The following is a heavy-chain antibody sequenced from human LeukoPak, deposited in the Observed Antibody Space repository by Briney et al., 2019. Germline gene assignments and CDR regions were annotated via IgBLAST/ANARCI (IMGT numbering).Heavy chain of an antibody. CDR2: IYYSGST. CDR3: ARVGGNTAMVTTVGY. J-gene: IGHJ4*02. Sequence: SETLSLTCTVSGGSISSSSYYWGWIRQPPGKGLEWIGSIYYSGSTYYNPSLKSRVTISVDTSKNQFSLKLSSVTAADTAVYYCARVGGNTAMVTTVGYWGQGTLVTVSS. V-gene: IGHV4-39*01. CDR1: GGSISSSSYY. D-gene: IGHD5-18*01.